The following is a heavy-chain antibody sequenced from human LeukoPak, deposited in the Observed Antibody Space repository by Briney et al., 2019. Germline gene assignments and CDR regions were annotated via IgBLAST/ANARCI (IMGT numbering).Heavy chain of an antibody. CDR1: GGTFSSYA. CDR3: ARVTGYMTEDYFDY. CDR2: IIPIFGTA. V-gene: IGHV1-69*13. Sequence: ASVKVSCKASGGTFSSYASSWVRQAPGQGLEWMGGIIPIFGTANYAQKFQGRVTITADESTSTAYMELSSLRSEDTAVYYCARVTGYMTEDYFDYWGQGTLITVSS. J-gene: IGHJ4*02. D-gene: IGHD6-13*01.